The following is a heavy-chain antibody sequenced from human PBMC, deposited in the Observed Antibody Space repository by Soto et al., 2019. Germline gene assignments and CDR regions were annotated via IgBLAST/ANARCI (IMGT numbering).Heavy chain of an antibody. V-gene: IGHV3-43*01. CDR3: ARETLSFGSALDV. D-gene: IGHD3-3*01. Sequence: PEGSLRLSCAASSCRFDDYNMHWVRQAPGKGLEWVSLITCNGANTYYADSVKGRFTISRDGTTESVFLQMTGLKREDTGLYYCARETLSFGSALDVWGQGTTVTVSS. CDR1: SCRFDDYN. CDR2: ITCNGANT. J-gene: IGHJ6*02.